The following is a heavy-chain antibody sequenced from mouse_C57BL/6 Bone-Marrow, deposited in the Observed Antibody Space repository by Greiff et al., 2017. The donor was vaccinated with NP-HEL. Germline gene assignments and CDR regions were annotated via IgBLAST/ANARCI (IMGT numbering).Heavy chain of an antibody. CDR2: ISSGSSTI. CDR1: GFTFSDYG. Sequence: VQLQQSGGGLVKPGGSLKLSCAASGFTFSDYGMHWVRQAPEKGLEWVAYISSGSSTIYYADTVKGRFTISRDNAKNTLFLQMTSLRSEDTAMYYCARSGMFAYWGQGTLVTVSA. CDR3: ARSGMFAY. J-gene: IGHJ3*01. V-gene: IGHV5-17*01.